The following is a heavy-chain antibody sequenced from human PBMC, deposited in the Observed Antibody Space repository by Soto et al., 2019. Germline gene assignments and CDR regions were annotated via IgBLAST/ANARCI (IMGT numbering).Heavy chain of an antibody. V-gene: IGHV4-59*06. J-gene: IGHJ4*02. CDR1: GGSITSNC. CDR3: ARTPGY. Sequence: SETLSLTCAVSGGSITSNCWSWVRQPPGKGLEWIGYIYYSGSTYYKPSLKSRVTISVDTSKSQFSLKLSSVTAADTAVYYCARTPGYWGQGTLVTVSS. CDR2: IYYSGST.